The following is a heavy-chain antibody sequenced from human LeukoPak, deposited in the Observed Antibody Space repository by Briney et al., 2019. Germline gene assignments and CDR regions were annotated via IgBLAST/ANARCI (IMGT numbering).Heavy chain of an antibody. CDR2: IKQDGSEK. CDR1: GFTFSSYW. V-gene: IGHV3-7*03. J-gene: IGHJ4*02. CDR3: ARDSPTIPLDY. D-gene: IGHD2-21*01. Sequence: GGSLRLSCAASGFTFSSYWMSWVRQAPGKGLEWVANIKQDGSEKYYVDSVKGRFTISRDNAKNSLYLQINSLRAEDTAVYYCARDSPTIPLDYWGQGTLVTVSS.